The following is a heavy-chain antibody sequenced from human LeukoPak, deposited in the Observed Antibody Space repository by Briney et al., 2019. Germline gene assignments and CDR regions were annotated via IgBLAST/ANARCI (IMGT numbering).Heavy chain of an antibody. D-gene: IGHD6-13*01. CDR3: ARAYGSSGLGYFDL. CDR1: GGSISSYY. V-gene: IGHV4-59*01. CDR2: IYYSGST. Sequence: SETPSLTCTVPGGSISSYYWSWLRQPPGKGLDWIGYIYYSGSTNYSPSLRSRLTISVDTSKNQFSLKLSSVTAADTAVYYCARAYGSSGLGYFDLWGRGTLVTVSS. J-gene: IGHJ2*01.